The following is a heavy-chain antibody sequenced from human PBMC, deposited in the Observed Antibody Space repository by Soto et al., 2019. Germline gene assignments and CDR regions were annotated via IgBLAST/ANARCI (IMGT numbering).Heavy chain of an antibody. J-gene: IGHJ4*02. CDR1: AFSFSSCA. V-gene: IGHV3-30-3*01. CDR2: ASHDGSNE. Sequence: GGSLRLSCAASAFSFSSCAMYWVRQAPGKGLEWVAVASHDGSNEYYADSVKGRFSISRDNAKNTLYLQVSSLRVEDTAEYYCARAPYHYGSRSYLDYWGQGTLVTVSS. CDR3: ARAPYHYGSRSYLDY. D-gene: IGHD3-10*01.